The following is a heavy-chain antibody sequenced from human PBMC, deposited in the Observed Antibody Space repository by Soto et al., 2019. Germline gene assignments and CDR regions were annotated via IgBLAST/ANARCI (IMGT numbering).Heavy chain of an antibody. D-gene: IGHD3-16*01. CDR1: GFTFSRYW. J-gene: IGHJ6*02. V-gene: IGHV3-74*01. CDR3: ASNYAYAEGYYWYGIDV. CDR2: ISSYGSDT. Sequence: EVQLVESGGGLVLPGGSLRLYCAASGFTFSRYWMHWVRQAPGKGLVWVSRISSYGSDTHYADSVKGRFTISRDNAKNTLYLQMNSLRADDTAVYYCASNYAYAEGYYWYGIDVWGQGTTVTVSS.